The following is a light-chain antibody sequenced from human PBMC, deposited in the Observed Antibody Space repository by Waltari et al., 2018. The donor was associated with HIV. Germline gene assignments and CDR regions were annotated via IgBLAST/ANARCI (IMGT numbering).Light chain of an antibody. V-gene: IGLV2-14*01. CDR1: SSDVGAYNF. CDR2: EVS. CDR3: LLSYSGPWV. Sequence: QSALTQPASVSESPGQSITISCTGTSSDVGAYNFVSWYQQHPGKVPELIIFEVSNRPSGISGRFSGSKSGNTASLTISGLRAEDEAEYYCLLSYSGPWVFGGGTKLTVL. J-gene: IGLJ3*02.